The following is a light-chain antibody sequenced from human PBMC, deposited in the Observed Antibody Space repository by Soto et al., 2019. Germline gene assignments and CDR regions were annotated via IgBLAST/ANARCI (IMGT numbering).Light chain of an antibody. CDR2: DAS. J-gene: IGKJ1*01. CDR3: QQYGSSLWT. Sequence: FTISADTVSLTPGERATLSCRASQSVTTYLAWYQQKPGQAPRLLIYDASNRATGIPARFSGSGSGTDFSLTISRLEPEDFAVYYCQQYGSSLWTFGQGTNVDIK. V-gene: IGKV3-20*01. CDR1: QSVTTY.